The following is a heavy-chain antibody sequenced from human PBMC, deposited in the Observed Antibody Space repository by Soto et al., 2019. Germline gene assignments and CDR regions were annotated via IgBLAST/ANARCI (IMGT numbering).Heavy chain of an antibody. D-gene: IGHD5-12*01. CDR2: IFYSGST. CDR3: ASAPGFNLFDS. V-gene: IGHV4-39*01. CDR1: GGSFSSSTYY. Sequence: QLQLQESGPRLVKPAETLSLTCIVSGGSFSSSTYYGGWIRQPPGKGLEWIGSIFYSGSTYYNPSLTSRVTLSVDTSKNRFSLKLSSVTAADTAVYYCASAPGFNLFDSWGQGTLVTVSS. J-gene: IGHJ4*02.